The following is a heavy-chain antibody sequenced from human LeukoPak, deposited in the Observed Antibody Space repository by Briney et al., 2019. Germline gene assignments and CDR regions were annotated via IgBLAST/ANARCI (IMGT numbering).Heavy chain of an antibody. CDR2: ISAYNGNT. D-gene: IGHD1-7*01. V-gene: IGHV1-18*01. Sequence: ASVKVSFKTSGYTFTNYGISWVRQAPGLGLEWMGWISAYNGNTNYAQKVQGRVTMTTDTSTSTAYMELSRLRSDDTAVYYCATLELSDYWGQGTLVTVSS. CDR1: GYTFTNYG. J-gene: IGHJ4*02. CDR3: ATLELSDY.